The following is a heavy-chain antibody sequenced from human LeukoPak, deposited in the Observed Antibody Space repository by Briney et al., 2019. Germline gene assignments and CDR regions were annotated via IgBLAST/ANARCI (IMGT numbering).Heavy chain of an antibody. CDR2: LYSGSST. Sequence: GGSLRLSCAASGFTVSTNYMNWVRQAPGKGLEWVSILYSGSSTYYADSVEGRFTISRDSSKNTLFLKMNDLRAEDTAVYYCARVGDHFHWYLDLWGRGTLVTVSS. V-gene: IGHV3-53*01. J-gene: IGHJ2*01. CDR1: GFTVSTNY. D-gene: IGHD3-3*02. CDR3: ARVGDHFHWYLDL.